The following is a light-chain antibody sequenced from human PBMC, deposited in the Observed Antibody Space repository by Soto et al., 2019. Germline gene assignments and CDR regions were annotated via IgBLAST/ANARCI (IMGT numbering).Light chain of an antibody. Sequence: DIQMTQSPSSLSASVGDRVTITCQASQDISNYLNWYQQKPGKAPKLLIYDASNLETGVPSRFNESEYGTDFTFHSISLEPEDIEKYYCQQYDNPSLTFRGGAKVEIK. CDR1: QDISNY. J-gene: IGKJ4*01. CDR2: DAS. CDR3: QQYDNPSLT. V-gene: IGKV1-33*01.